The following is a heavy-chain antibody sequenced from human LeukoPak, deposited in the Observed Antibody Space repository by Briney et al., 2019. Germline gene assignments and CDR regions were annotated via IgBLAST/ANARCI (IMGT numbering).Heavy chain of an antibody. Sequence: GASVKVSCKASGYTFTSYGISWVRQAPGQGLEWMGWISAYNGNTNYAQKLQGRVTMTTDTSTSTAYMELRSLRSDDMAVYYCARDMVRGVITPSDAFDIWGQGTMVTVSS. CDR3: ARDMVRGVITPSDAFDI. D-gene: IGHD3-10*01. J-gene: IGHJ3*02. CDR2: ISAYNGNT. CDR1: GYTFTSYG. V-gene: IGHV1-18*03.